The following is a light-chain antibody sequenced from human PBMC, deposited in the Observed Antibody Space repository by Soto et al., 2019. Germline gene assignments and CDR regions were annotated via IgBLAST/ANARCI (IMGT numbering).Light chain of an antibody. CDR3: NSFTTSSTYV. CDR1: SSDIGSYNR. Sequence: QSVLTQPASVSGSPGQAITISCTGTSSDIGSYNRVSRYQQPPGTAPKLIIYDVSNRPSGVPDRFSGSKSGNTASLTISGLQAEDEADYYCNSFTTSSTYVFGTGTKLTVL. V-gene: IGLV2-18*02. CDR2: DVS. J-gene: IGLJ1*01.